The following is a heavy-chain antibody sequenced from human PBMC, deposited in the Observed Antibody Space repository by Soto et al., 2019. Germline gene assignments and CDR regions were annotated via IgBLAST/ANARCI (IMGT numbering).Heavy chain of an antibody. CDR1: GGSISSSTYY. Sequence: PSETLSLTCTVSGGSISSSTYYWGWIRQPPGKGLEWIGSISYSGSTYYNPSLKTRVTISVDTSKNQFSLKLSSVTATDTAVYYCARHWQVPSYFDYWGQGTLVTVSS. CDR3: ARHWQVPSYFDY. CDR2: ISYSGST. V-gene: IGHV4-39*01. J-gene: IGHJ4*02.